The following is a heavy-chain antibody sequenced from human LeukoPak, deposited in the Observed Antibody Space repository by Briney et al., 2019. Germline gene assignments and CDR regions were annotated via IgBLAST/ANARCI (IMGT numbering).Heavy chain of an antibody. CDR2: IYHSGST. J-gene: IGHJ4*02. CDR1: GGSISSGGYS. V-gene: IGHV4-30-2*01. D-gene: IGHD2-15*01. CDR3: ARGNAAYFDY. Sequence: PSETLSLTCAVSGGSISSGGYSWSWIRQPPGKGLEWIGYIYHSGSTYYNPSLKSRVTISVVRSKNQFSLKLSSVTAADTAVYYCARGNAAYFDYWGQGTLVTVSS.